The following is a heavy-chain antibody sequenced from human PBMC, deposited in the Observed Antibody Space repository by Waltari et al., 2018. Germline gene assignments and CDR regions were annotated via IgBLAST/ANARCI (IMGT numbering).Heavy chain of an antibody. Sequence: QVQLVQSGAEVKKPGASVKVSCKASGYTFTGYYMHWVRQAPGQGLEWMGWINPNSGGTNYAQKCQGRVTMTRDTSISTAYMERSRLRSDDTAVYYCAKFAPGRWFDPWGQGTLVTVSS. V-gene: IGHV1-2*02. CDR3: AKFAPGRWFDP. J-gene: IGHJ5*02. CDR2: INPNSGGT. CDR1: GYTFTGYY.